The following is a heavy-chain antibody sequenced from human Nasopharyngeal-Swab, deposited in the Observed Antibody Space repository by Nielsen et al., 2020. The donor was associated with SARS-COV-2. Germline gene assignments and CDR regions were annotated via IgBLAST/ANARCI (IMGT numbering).Heavy chain of an antibody. J-gene: IGHJ5*02. CDR2: IYYSGST. Sequence: SETLSLTCTVSGGSISSGGYYWRWIRQHPGKGLEWIGYIYYSGSTYYNPSLKGRVTISVDTSKNQFSLKLSSVTAADTAVYYCARGGNSNRRRWFDPWGQGTLVTVSS. CDR3: ARGGNSNRRRWFDP. CDR1: GGSISSGGYY. V-gene: IGHV4-31*03. D-gene: IGHD6-13*01.